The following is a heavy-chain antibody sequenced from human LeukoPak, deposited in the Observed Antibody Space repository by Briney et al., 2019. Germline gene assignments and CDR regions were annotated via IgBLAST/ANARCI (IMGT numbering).Heavy chain of an antibody. CDR1: GGTFSGYA. CDR3: ARDRISGLADAFDI. Sequence: GASVKVSCKASGGTFSGYAISWVRQAPGQGLEWMGGIIPIFGTANYAQKFQGRVTITTDESTSTAYMELSSLRSEDTAVYYCARDRISGLADAFDIWGQGTMVTASS. D-gene: IGHD3-3*02. V-gene: IGHV1-69*05. J-gene: IGHJ3*02. CDR2: IIPIFGTA.